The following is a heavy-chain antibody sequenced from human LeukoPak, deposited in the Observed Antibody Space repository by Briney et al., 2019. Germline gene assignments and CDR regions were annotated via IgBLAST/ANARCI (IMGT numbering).Heavy chain of an antibody. J-gene: IGHJ5*02. D-gene: IGHD1-7*01. CDR1: GFTFSGSA. CDR2: IRSKANSYAT. Sequence: GGSLRLSCAASGFTFSGSAMHWVRQAAGKGLEWVGRIRSKANSYATAYAASVKGRFTISRDDSKNTAYLQMNSLKTEDAAVYYCTKGWELPNWFYPWGQGTLVTVSS. CDR3: TKGWELPNWFYP. V-gene: IGHV3-73*01.